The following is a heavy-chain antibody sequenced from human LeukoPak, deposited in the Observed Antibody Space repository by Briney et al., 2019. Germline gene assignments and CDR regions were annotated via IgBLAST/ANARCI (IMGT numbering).Heavy chain of an antibody. CDR2: ISSGSGNI. V-gene: IGHV3-21*01. CDR3: ARDGHSSGWPFDY. J-gene: IGHJ4*02. Sequence: GGSLRLSCAASGFTFTTYSMNWVRQAPGKGLEWVSSISSGSGNIYYADSVKGRFTISRDNAKNSLYLQMNSLRAEDTAVYYFARDGHSSGWPFDYWGQGTLVTVSS. D-gene: IGHD6-19*01. CDR1: GFTFTTYS.